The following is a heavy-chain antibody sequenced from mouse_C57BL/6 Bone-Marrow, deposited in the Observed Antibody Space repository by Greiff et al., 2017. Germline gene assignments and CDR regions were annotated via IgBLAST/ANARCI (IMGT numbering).Heavy chain of an antibody. Sequence: EVMLVESGGDLVKPGGSLKLSCAASGFTFSSYGMSWVRQTPDKRLEWVATISSGGSYTYYPASVKGRFTISRDNAKNTLYLQMSSLKSEDTAMYYCARRYYYGSSLGYFDVWGTGTTVTVSS. V-gene: IGHV5-6*02. D-gene: IGHD1-1*01. CDR1: GFTFSSYG. J-gene: IGHJ1*03. CDR2: ISSGGSYT. CDR3: ARRYYYGSSLGYFDV.